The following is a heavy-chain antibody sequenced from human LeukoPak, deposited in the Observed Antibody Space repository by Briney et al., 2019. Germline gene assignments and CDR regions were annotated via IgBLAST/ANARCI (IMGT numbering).Heavy chain of an antibody. CDR2: IRYDGSNK. CDR3: AKSGKGYCSGGSCPIYYYYYYMDV. J-gene: IGHJ6*03. Sequence: GGSLRLSCAASGFTFSSYGMHWVRQAPGEGLEWVAFIRYDGSNKYYADSVKGRFTISRDNSKNTLYLQMNSLRAEDTAVYYCAKSGKGYCSGGSCPIYYYYYYMDVWGKGTTVTISS. V-gene: IGHV3-30*02. D-gene: IGHD2-15*01. CDR1: GFTFSSYG.